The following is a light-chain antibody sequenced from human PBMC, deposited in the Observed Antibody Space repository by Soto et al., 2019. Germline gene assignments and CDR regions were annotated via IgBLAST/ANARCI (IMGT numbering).Light chain of an antibody. CDR3: QQRFNWRT. CDR1: QSVSSSY. J-gene: IGKJ1*01. Sequence: EIVLTQSPGTLSLSPGERATLSCRASQSVSSSYLAWYQQKPGQAPRLLIYGASTRATGIPARFSGSGSGTEFTLTISSLQSEDFAVYYCQQRFNWRTFGQGTKVDIK. V-gene: IGKV3D-20*02. CDR2: GAS.